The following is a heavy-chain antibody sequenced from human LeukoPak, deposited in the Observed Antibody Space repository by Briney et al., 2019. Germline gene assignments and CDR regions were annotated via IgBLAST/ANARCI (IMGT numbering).Heavy chain of an antibody. Sequence: GGSLRLSCAASGFTFSSYSMNWVRQAPGKGLEWVSSISSSSSYIYYTDSVKGRFTISRDNAKNSLYLQRNSVRAEDTAVCYCARDRSAEYFQHWGQGTLVTVSS. CDR2: ISSSSSYI. CDR3: ARDRSAEYFQH. CDR1: GFTFSSYS. J-gene: IGHJ1*01. V-gene: IGHV3-21*01.